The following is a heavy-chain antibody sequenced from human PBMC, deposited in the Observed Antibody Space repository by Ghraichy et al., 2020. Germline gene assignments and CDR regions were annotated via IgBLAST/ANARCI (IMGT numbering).Heavy chain of an antibody. CDR3: ASTSGGLYYGSGSYYLNDY. D-gene: IGHD3-10*01. V-gene: IGHV4-39*01. Sequence: SETLSLTCTVSGGSISSSSYYWGWIRQPPGKGLEWIGSIYYSGSTYYNPSLKSRVTISVDTSKNQFSLKLSSVTAADTAVYYCASTSGGLYYGSGSYYLNDYWGQGTLVTVSS. J-gene: IGHJ4*02. CDR1: GGSISSSSYY. CDR2: IYYSGST.